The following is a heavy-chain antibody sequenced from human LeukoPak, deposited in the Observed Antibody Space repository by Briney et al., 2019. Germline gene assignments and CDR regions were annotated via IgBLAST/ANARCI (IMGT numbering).Heavy chain of an antibody. J-gene: IGHJ4*02. D-gene: IGHD4-23*01. Sequence: GGSLRLSCAASGFTFSNAWMSWVRQAPGRGLEWVGLIKTKTDGGTTDYAAPVKGRFTISRDDSKNTLYLQMNSLETEDTAVYYCAGGNWDYWGQGTLVTVSS. CDR2: IKTKTDGGTT. V-gene: IGHV3-15*01. CDR3: AGGNWDY. CDR1: GFTFSNAW.